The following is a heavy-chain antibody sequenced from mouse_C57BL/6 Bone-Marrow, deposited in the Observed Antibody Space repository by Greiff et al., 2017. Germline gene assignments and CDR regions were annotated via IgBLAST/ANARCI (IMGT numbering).Heavy chain of an antibody. D-gene: IGHD2-3*01. CDR2: IRNTANNHAT. V-gene: IGHV6-6*01. CDR1: GFTFSDAW. J-gene: IGHJ2*01. Sequence: EVQVVESGGGLVQPGGSMKLSCAASGFTFSDAWMDWVRQSPEKGLEWVAEIRNTANNHATNYAESVKGRFTISRDDSKSIVYLQMNSLRAEDTGIYYCTRWLLRLNYFDYWGQGTTLTVSS. CDR3: TRWLLRLNYFDY.